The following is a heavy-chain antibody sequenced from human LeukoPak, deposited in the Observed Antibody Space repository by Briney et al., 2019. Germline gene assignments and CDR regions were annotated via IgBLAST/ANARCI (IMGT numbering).Heavy chain of an antibody. Sequence: SQTLSLTCTVSGGSISSSSYYWGWIRQPPGKGLEWIGSIYYSGSTYYNPSLKSRVTISVDTSKNQFSLKLSSVTAADTAVYYCAREGGVTMVRGVIITQDYWGQGTLVTVSS. D-gene: IGHD3-10*01. CDR2: IYYSGST. CDR3: AREGGVTMVRGVIITQDY. CDR1: GGSISSSSYY. J-gene: IGHJ4*02. V-gene: IGHV4-39*02.